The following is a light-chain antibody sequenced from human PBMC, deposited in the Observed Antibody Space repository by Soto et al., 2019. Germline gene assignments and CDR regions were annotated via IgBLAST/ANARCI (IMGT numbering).Light chain of an antibody. CDR3: NSYTSRSTFV. CDR1: SSDVGGYNY. J-gene: IGLJ1*01. Sequence: QSVLTQPASVSGSPGQSITISCTGTSSDVGGYNYVSWYQQHPGKAPKLVIYEVTKRPSGVSNRFSGSKSGNTASLTISGLQAEDETDYYCNSYTSRSTFVFGTGTKVTVL. V-gene: IGLV2-14*01. CDR2: EVT.